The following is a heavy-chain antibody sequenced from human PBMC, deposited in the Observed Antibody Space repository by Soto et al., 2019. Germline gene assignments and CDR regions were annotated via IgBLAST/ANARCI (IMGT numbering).Heavy chain of an antibody. Sequence: GSLRLSCEVSGFTLTSYGMNWVRQAPDKGLEWVSTIGRGGDTYYADSVKGRFTISRDNSKNTLFLQMNSLRDEDTASYSCVRQRNQWHTNRVYTYGLDVWGQGT. J-gene: IGHJ6*02. D-gene: IGHD6-19*01. V-gene: IGHV3-23*01. CDR3: VRQRNQWHTNRVYTYGLDV. CDR1: GFTLTSYG. CDR2: IGRGGDT.